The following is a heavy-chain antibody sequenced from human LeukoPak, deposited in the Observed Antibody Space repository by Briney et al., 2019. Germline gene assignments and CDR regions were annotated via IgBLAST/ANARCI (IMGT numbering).Heavy chain of an antibody. CDR2: IHHSGST. D-gene: IGHD6-6*01. V-gene: IGHV4-59*02. CDR3: ARYPLAFDF. CDR1: GDSVTNHQ. Sequence: SETLSLTCTVSGDSVTNHQWSWVRQPQGKGLEWIAYIHHSGSTNYNPSLKNRVTISIDTSKNQFSLRLISVTAADTAVYYCARYPLAFDFWGQGILVTVSS. J-gene: IGHJ4*02.